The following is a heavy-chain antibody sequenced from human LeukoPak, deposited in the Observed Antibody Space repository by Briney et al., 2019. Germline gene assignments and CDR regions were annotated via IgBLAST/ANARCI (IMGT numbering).Heavy chain of an antibody. V-gene: IGHV4-61*01. J-gene: IGHJ6*03. CDR1: GYSISSGYY. CDR2: IYYSGST. CDR3: ARARGESGVHYYYMDV. D-gene: IGHD2-8*01. Sequence: SETLSLTCTVSGYSISSGYYWGWIRQPPVKGLEWIGYIYYSGSTNYNPSLKSRVTISVDTSKNQFSLKLSSVTAADTAVYYCARARGESGVHYYYMDVWGKGTTVTVSS.